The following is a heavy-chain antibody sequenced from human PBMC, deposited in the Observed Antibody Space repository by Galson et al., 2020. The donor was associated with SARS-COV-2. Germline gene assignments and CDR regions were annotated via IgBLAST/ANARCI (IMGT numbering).Heavy chain of an antibody. CDR2: IYYTGST. CDR1: GGPISTSSYY. CDR3: GRLPGVRGVDS. V-gene: IGHV4-39*07. J-gene: IGHJ4*02. Sequence: ASETLSLTCTVSGGPISTSSYYWHWIRQPPGKRLEWIGTIYYTGSTYYNPSLKSRVTISVDTSKSQFSLTLRSVTAADTAVYYCGRLPGVRGVDSWGQGILVTVSS. D-gene: IGHD3-10*02.